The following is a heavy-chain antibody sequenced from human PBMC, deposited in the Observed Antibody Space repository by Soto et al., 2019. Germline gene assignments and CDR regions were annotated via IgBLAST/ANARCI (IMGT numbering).Heavy chain of an antibody. Sequence: EVQLVESGGGLVQPGGSLRLSCGVSGFTISTYWMSWVRRTPGKGLEWVGNINQGGSENFYAGSVRGRFSISRDNARNTVYLQMKSLRAADTAVYFCARDRGNGYYGQDTWGKDVWGQGTTVTVSS. CDR2: INQGGSEN. CDR1: GFTISTYW. D-gene: IGHD3-22*01. V-gene: IGHV3-7*05. J-gene: IGHJ6*02. CDR3: ARDRGNGYYGQDTWGKDV.